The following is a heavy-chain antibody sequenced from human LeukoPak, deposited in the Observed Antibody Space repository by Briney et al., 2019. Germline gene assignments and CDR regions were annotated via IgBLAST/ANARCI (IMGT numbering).Heavy chain of an antibody. CDR1: GVSISSSNSY. CDR3: ARDHDYSYGSGYY. J-gene: IGHJ4*02. Sequence: SETLSLTCAVSGVSISSSNSYWGWIRQPPGKGLEWIGSIYYSGNTYYNASLKSRVTISVDTSKNQFSLKVTSVTAADTAVYYCARDHDYSYGSGYYWGQGTLVTVSS. D-gene: IGHD3-10*01. CDR2: IYYSGNT. V-gene: IGHV4-39*07.